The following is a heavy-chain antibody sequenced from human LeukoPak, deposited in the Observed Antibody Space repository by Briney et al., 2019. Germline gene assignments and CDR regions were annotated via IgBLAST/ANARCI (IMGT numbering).Heavy chain of an antibody. D-gene: IGHD3-10*01. J-gene: IGHJ4*02. V-gene: IGHV3-23*01. CDR2: ISGSGGST. Sequence: GGSLRLSCAASGFTFSSYAMTWARQAPGKGLEWVSAISGSGGSTYYADSVKGRFTISRDNSKNTLFLHMNSLRAEDTALYYCAKGGGLFAYYFDYWGQGTLVTVSS. CDR1: GFTFSSYA. CDR3: AKGGGLFAYYFDY.